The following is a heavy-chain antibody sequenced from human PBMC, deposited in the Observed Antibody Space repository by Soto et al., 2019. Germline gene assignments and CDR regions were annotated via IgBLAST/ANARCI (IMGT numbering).Heavy chain of an antibody. V-gene: IGHV4-39*01. D-gene: IGHD1-26*01. Sequence: PSEPLCLTCTVSGGSISSNTYYWGWIRQPPGNGLEWIANIYYSGNTYYNPSLKSRVTIAVDTSKNQFSLRRSSVTAADTAVFYCARRPHRRGATTSDFDARAQGAVLNVSS. CDR1: GGSISSNTYY. J-gene: IGHJ5*02. CDR2: IYYSGNT. CDR3: ARRPHRRGATTSDFDA.